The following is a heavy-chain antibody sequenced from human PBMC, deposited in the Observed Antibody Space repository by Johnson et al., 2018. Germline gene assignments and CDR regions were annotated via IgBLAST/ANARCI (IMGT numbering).Heavy chain of an antibody. J-gene: IGHJ6*02. CDR1: GYTLTELS. V-gene: IGHV1-24*01. CDR3: ARARSVAGKPLYYYSGMDV. D-gene: IGHD6-19*01. Sequence: QVQLVQSGAEVKKPGASVKVSCKVSGYTLTELSMHWVRQAPGKGLEWMGGFDPEDGETIYAQKFQGRVTMTEDTSTDTAYMELSSLRSEDTAVDYCARARSVAGKPLYYYSGMDVWGQGTTVTGSS. CDR2: FDPEDGET.